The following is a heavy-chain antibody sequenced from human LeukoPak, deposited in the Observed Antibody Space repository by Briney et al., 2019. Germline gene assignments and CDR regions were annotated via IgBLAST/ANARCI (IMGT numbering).Heavy chain of an antibody. CDR1: GFTFSSYV. CDR2: ISGSGGST. D-gene: IGHD3-9*01. J-gene: IGHJ5*02. Sequence: PGGSLRLSCAASGFTFSSYVMSWVRQAPGKGLEWVSAISGSGGSTYQADSVKGRFTISRDNAKNSLYLQMNSLRAEDTAVYYCARALRYFDWLSTSPEYNWFDPWGQGTLVTVSS. V-gene: IGHV3-23*01. CDR3: ARALRYFDWLSTSPEYNWFDP.